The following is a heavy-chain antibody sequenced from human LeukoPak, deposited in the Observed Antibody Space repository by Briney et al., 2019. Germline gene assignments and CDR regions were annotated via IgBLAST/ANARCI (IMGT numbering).Heavy chain of an antibody. J-gene: IGHJ4*02. Sequence: GGSLRLSCAASGFTFSSYWMNWARQAPGKGLEWVASINHNGNVNYYVDSVKGRFTISRDNAKNSLYLQMSNLRAEDTAVYYCAKGGQWLVQNYFDYWGQGTLVTVSS. CDR3: AKGGQWLVQNYFDY. V-gene: IGHV3-7*03. D-gene: IGHD6-19*01. CDR2: INHNGNVN. CDR1: GFTFSSYW.